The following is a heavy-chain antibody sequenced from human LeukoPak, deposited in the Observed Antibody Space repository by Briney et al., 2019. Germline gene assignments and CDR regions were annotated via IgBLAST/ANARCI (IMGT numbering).Heavy chain of an antibody. D-gene: IGHD3-9*01. CDR3: ARGGYFGGPYAFDI. J-gene: IGHJ3*02. V-gene: IGHV3-74*01. CDR2: INSDGSST. Sequence: GGSLSLSCAASGFTFSSYWMHWVRQAPGKGLVWVSRINSDGSSTSYADSVKGRFTISRDNAKNTLYLQMNSLRAEDTAVYYCARGGYFGGPYAFDIWGQGTMVTVSS. CDR1: GFTFSSYW.